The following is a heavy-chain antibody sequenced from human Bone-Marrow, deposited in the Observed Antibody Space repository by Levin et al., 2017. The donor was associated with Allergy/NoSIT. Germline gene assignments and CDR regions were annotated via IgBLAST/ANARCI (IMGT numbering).Heavy chain of an antibody. CDR3: ARGWYGSGAY. V-gene: IGHV3-53*01. CDR1: GFTVSNNF. J-gene: IGHJ4*02. CDR2: IYSGGGT. Sequence: LGESLKISCAVSGFTVSNNFMNWVRQAPGKGLEWVSLIYSGGGTYYADSVKGRFTISRDSSSNTLYLQMNSLRAEDTAIYYCARGWYGSGAYWGQGTMVTVSS. D-gene: IGHD3-10*01.